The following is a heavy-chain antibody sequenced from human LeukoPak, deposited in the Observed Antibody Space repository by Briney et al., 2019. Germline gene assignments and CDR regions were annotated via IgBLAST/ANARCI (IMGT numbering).Heavy chain of an antibody. CDR2: INNDGSIA. CDR1: GFTFSSYW. D-gene: IGHD3-22*01. CDR3: ARDLLITMIVTMDV. J-gene: IGHJ6*04. Sequence: GGSLRLSCAASGFTFSSYWMHWVRQDPGKGLVWVSHINNDGSIANYADSVKGWFTISRDNSKNTLYLQMNSLRAEDTAVYYCARDLLITMIVTMDVWGKGTTVTVSS. V-gene: IGHV3-74*01.